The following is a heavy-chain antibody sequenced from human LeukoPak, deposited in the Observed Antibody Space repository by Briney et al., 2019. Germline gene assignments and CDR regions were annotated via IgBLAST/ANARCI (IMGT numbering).Heavy chain of an antibody. J-gene: IGHJ4*02. CDR2: ISSGSGYI. CDR1: GFTLSSYS. CDR3: AKDVYGDHNYFDY. V-gene: IGHV3-21*04. Sequence: AGGSLRLSCAVSGFTLSSYSMNWVRQAPGKGLEWVSFISSGSGYIYHADSVKGRFTISRDNAKNSLYLQMNSLRAEDTALYYCAKDVYGDHNYFDYWGQGTLVTVSS. D-gene: IGHD4-17*01.